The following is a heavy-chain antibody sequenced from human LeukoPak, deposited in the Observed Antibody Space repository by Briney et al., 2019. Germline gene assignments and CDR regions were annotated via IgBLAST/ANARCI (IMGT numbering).Heavy chain of an antibody. J-gene: IGHJ4*02. CDR2: IYAGDSDT. Sequence: GESLKISCKGSGYIFPNYWLGWVRQMPEKGLEWMGFIYAGDSDTTYNPSFQGQVTISVDTSIDTAYLQWSSVKASDTAMYYCARLLAAPYYINFWGQGTLVTVSS. CDR1: GYIFPNYW. CDR3: ARLLAAPYYINF. V-gene: IGHV5-51*01. D-gene: IGHD6-25*01.